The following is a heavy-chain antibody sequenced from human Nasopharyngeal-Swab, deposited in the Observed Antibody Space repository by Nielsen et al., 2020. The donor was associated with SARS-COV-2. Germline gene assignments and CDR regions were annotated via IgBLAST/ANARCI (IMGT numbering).Heavy chain of an antibody. CDR2: IYSGGST. J-gene: IGHJ3*02. V-gene: IGHV3-53*01. Sequence: GESLKISCAVSGFSVSSNYMSWVRQAPGKGLEWVSVIYSGGSTYYADSVKGRFTISRDNSKNTLYLQMNSLRAEDTAVYYCARSQLRYFDWFHGAFDIWGQGTRVTVSS. CDR1: GFSVSSNY. CDR3: ARSQLRYFDWFHGAFDI. D-gene: IGHD3-9*01.